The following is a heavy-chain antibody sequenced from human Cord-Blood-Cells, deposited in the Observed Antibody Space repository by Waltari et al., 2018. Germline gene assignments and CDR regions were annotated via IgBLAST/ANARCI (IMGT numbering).Heavy chain of an antibody. CDR3: ARDDPGRGFDY. V-gene: IGHV3-48*03. CDR2: ISSSGSTI. CDR1: GSTFSSYE. D-gene: IGHD3-10*01. J-gene: IGHJ4*02. Sequence: EVQLVESGGGLVQPGGSLRLSCAASGSTFSSYELNRVRQAPGRGLEWVSYISSSGSTIYDADSVKGRFTISRDNAKNSLYLQVNSLRAEDTAVYYCARDDPGRGFDYWGQGTLVTVSS.